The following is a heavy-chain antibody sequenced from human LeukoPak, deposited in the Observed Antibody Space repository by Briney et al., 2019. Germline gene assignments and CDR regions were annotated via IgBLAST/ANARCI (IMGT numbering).Heavy chain of an antibody. V-gene: IGHV4-38-2*02. Sequence: SETLSLTCTVSGYSISSGYNWGWIRQPPGEGLEWIGSIYHSGSTYYNPSLKSRVTISVDTSMNHFSLKLTSVTAADTAVYYCARRVGSSDCFDYWGQGTLVTVSS. CDR3: ARRVGSSDCFDY. D-gene: IGHD6-6*01. CDR2: IYHSGST. J-gene: IGHJ4*02. CDR1: GYSISSGYN.